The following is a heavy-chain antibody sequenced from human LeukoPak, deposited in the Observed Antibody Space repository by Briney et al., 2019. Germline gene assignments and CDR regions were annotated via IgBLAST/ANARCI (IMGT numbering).Heavy chain of an antibody. J-gene: IGHJ4*02. Sequence: GGSLRLSCAASGFTFSNAWMSWVRQAPGKGLEWVGRIKSKTDGGTTDYAAPVKGRFTISRDDSKSFAYLQMNTLKTEDTAVYYCTRDAPDSVPTAISAFDYWGQGTLVTVSS. CDR3: TRDAPDSVPTAISAFDY. CDR2: IKSKTDGGTT. D-gene: IGHD2-21*02. V-gene: IGHV3-15*01. CDR1: GFTFSNAW.